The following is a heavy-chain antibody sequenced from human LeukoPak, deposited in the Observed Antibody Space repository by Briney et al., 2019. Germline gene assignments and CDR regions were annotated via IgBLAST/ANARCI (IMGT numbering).Heavy chain of an antibody. V-gene: IGHV1-46*01. CDR2: INPSGGST. D-gene: IGHD7-27*01. CDR3: ARATGGNYFDY. J-gene: IGHJ4*02. CDR1: GYTFTSYY. Sequence: ASVKVSCKASGYTFTSYYMHWVRQAPGQGLEWMGIINPSGGSTSYAQKFQGRATMTRDTSTSTVYMELSSLRSEDTAVYYCARATGGNYFDYWGQGTLVTVSS.